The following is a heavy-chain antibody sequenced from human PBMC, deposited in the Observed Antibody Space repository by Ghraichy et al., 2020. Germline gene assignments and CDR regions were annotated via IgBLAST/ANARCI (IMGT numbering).Heavy chain of an antibody. CDR2: INQDGSEK. D-gene: IGHD5-18*01. CDR3: ASDRAMDDY. V-gene: IGHV3-7*03. CDR1: GFTFSSYW. Sequence: GGSLRLSCAASGFTFSSYWMNWVRQAPGKGLEWVANINQDGSEKNYVDSVKGRFTISRDNAKNSLYLQMNSLRAEDTAVYYCASDRAMDDYWGQGTLVTVSS. J-gene: IGHJ4*02.